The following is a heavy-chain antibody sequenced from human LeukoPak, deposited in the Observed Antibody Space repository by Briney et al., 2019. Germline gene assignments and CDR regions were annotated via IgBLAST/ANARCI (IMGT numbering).Heavy chain of an antibody. CDR2: ISSGSSNI. J-gene: IGHJ4*02. Sequence: LPGGSLRLSCAVSRSTFSTYTMDWVRQAPGKGLEWVSSISSGSSNIYYADSVKGRFTISRDNAKNSLYLQMNSLRDEDTAVYYRARGAFYFDFWGQGTLVTVSP. CDR3: ARGAFYFDF. V-gene: IGHV3-48*02. CDR1: RSTFSTYT.